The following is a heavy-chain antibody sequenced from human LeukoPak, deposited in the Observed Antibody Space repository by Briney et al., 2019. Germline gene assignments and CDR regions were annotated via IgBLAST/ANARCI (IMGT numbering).Heavy chain of an antibody. CDR3: ARDQSYWFDY. CDR1: GFTFSSYA. J-gene: IGHJ4*02. D-gene: IGHD3-10*01. Sequence: GGSLRLSCEASGFTFSSYAMHWVRQAPGKGLEWVAVILYDGSNEYYADSVKGRFTISRDNSKHTLYLQMNSLRAEDTAVYYCARDQSYWFDYWGQGTLVTVSS. CDR2: ILYDGSNE. V-gene: IGHV3-30-3*01.